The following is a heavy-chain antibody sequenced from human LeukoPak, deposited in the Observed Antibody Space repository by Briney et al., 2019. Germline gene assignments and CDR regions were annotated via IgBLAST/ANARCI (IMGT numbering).Heavy chain of an antibody. J-gene: IGHJ4*02. CDR3: ARGEGGYYQAY. Sequence: PGGSLRLSCAASGFTVSTNYMSWVRQAPGKGLEWVSSIYSGGTTYYADSVKGRLTISRDNSNNTLYLQMDSLRAEDTAVYYCARGEGGYYQAYWGQGALVTVSS. V-gene: IGHV3-53*01. CDR1: GFTVSTNY. CDR2: IYSGGTT. D-gene: IGHD1-26*01.